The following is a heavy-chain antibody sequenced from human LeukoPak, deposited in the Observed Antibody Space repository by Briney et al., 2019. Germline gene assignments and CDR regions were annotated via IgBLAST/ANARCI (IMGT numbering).Heavy chain of an antibody. Sequence: SEILSLTCTVSGGSFSSYYWSWIRQPPGKEPQWIGYINYSGRTNYNPSLSSRVTISVDTSKNQFSLKLNSLTAADTAMYYCARVSVIAAAALHFDNWGQGTLVTVSS. J-gene: IGHJ4*02. V-gene: IGHV4-59*01. D-gene: IGHD6-13*01. CDR1: GGSFSSYY. CDR3: ARVSVIAAAALHFDN. CDR2: INYSGRT.